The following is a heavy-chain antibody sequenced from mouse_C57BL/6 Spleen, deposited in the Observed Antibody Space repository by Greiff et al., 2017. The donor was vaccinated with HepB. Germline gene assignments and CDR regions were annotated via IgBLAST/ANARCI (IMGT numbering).Heavy chain of an antibody. Sequence: VQLLPSVALLFLPGSSLPFSCLPSVYSFPRFFFSWIKLFPRPGLACIDDINPCSGSTNYNEKFTSKATLTVDTSSSTAYMQLSSLTSVDSAVYYYARSGVTWFACWGQGALVTVS. CDR2: INPCSGST. J-gene: IGHJ3*01. CDR1: VYSFPRFF. CDR3: ARSGVTWFAC. D-gene: IGHD2-2*01. V-gene: IGHV1-55*01.